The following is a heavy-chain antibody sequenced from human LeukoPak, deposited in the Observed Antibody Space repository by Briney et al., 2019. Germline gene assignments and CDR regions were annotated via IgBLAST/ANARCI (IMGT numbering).Heavy chain of an antibody. CDR3: AKDHRLGGAVAGRCDY. CDR2: ISSSGSTI. D-gene: IGHD6-19*01. CDR1: GFTFSDYY. Sequence: PGGSLRLSCAASGFTFSDYYMSWIRQAPGKGLEWVSYISSSGSTIYYADSVKGRFTISRDNSKNTLYLQMNSLRAEDTAVYYCAKDHRLGGAVAGRCDYWGQGTLVTVSS. V-gene: IGHV3-11*01. J-gene: IGHJ4*02.